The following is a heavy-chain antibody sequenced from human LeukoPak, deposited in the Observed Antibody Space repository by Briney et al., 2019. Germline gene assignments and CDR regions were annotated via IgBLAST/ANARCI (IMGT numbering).Heavy chain of an antibody. V-gene: IGHV3-7*01. D-gene: IGHD6-6*01. CDR3: ATAQYSSSSTFDY. CDR1: GFTFSSHW. CDR2: IKQDGSEK. J-gene: IGHJ4*02. Sequence: GGSLRLSCAASGFTFSSHWMSWVRQAPGKGLEWVANIKQDGSEKDYVDSVKGRFTISRDNAKNSLYLQMNGLRAEDTAVYYCATAQYSSSSTFDYWGQGTLVTGSS.